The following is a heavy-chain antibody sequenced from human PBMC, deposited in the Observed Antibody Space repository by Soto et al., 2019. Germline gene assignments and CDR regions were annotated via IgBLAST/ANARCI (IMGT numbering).Heavy chain of an antibody. CDR1: GITFSNSW. Sequence: EVQLVESGGGLVQPGESLKLSCAASGITFSNSWMGWVRQAPGKGLEWVANIKEDGNEKHYVDSVKGRFIIYRDNAQKSLYLQMTSLRAEDTAVYFCARYYRAGLYYMDVWGKGTTVTVSS. CDR2: IKEDGNEK. D-gene: IGHD3-10*01. J-gene: IGHJ6*03. V-gene: IGHV3-7*01. CDR3: ARYYRAGLYYMDV.